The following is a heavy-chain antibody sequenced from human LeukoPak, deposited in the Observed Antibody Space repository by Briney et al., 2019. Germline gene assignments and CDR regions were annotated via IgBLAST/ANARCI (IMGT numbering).Heavy chain of an antibody. Sequence: ASVKVSCKASGYTFTSYGISWVRQAPGQGLEWMGWISAYNGNTNYAQKLQGRVTMTTDTSTSTAYMELRSLRSDDTAVYYCARDAGRDGYNWEAFDIWGQGTMVTVSS. D-gene: IGHD5-24*01. CDR2: ISAYNGNT. CDR1: GYTFTSYG. CDR3: ARDAGRDGYNWEAFDI. J-gene: IGHJ3*02. V-gene: IGHV1-18*01.